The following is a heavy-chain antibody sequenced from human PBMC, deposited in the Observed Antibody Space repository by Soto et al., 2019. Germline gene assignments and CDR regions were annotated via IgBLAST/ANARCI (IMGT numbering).Heavy chain of an antibody. CDR3: AKAVLMAYRY. J-gene: IGHJ4*02. D-gene: IGHD2-8*01. V-gene: IGHV3-23*01. CDR1: GFTFSSYA. Sequence: EVQLLESVGGLVQPGGSLRLSCAASGFTFSSYAMSWVRQPPGKGPEWVSAISGGGGSTYYADSVKGRFTISRDNSKNTLYLQMNSLRAEDTAVYYCAKAVLMAYRYWGQGTLVTVSS. CDR2: ISGGGGST.